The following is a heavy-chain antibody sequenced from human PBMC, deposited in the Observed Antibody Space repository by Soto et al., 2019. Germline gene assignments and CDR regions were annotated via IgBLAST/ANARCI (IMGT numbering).Heavy chain of an antibody. V-gene: IGHV1-18*01. CDR1: GYTFTSYG. J-gene: IGHJ4*02. CDR3: AREEGYDSSGYYYDY. CDR2: ISASKGNT. D-gene: IGHD3-22*01. Sequence: QVQLVQSGAEVKKPGASVKVSCKASGYTFTSYGISWVRQAPGQGLEWMGWISASKGNTNYAQKLQGRVTTTTDTSTSTAYMELRSLRSDDTAVYYCAREEGYDSSGYYYDYWGQGTLVTVSS.